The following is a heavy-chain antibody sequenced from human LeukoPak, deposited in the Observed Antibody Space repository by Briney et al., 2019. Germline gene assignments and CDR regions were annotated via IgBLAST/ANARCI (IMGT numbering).Heavy chain of an antibody. CDR1: GYTFTSYD. CDR2: MNPNSGNT. D-gene: IGHD6-19*01. V-gene: IGHV1-8*01. Sequence: GASVKVSCKASGYTFTSYDINWVRQATGQGLEWMGWMNPNSGNTGYAQKFQGRVTMTRNTSISTAYMELSSLSSEDAAVYYCARAAGTQDRYYYYYYMDVWGKGTTVTVSS. J-gene: IGHJ6*03. CDR3: ARAAGTQDRYYYYYYMDV.